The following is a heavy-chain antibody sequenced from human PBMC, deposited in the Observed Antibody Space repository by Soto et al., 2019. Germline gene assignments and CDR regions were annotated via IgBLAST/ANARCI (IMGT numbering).Heavy chain of an antibody. J-gene: IGHJ4*01. V-gene: IGHV1-69*06. CDR2: IIPIFGTA. Sequence: SVEVSCKASGGTFSSSAISWVRQAPGQGLEWMGGIIPIFGTANYAQKFQGRVTITADKSTSTAYIELSSLRSEDTAVYYCASYGSGSYYYFDNWGQGTLVTVSS. CDR1: GGTFSSSA. CDR3: ASYGSGSYYYFDN. D-gene: IGHD3-10*01.